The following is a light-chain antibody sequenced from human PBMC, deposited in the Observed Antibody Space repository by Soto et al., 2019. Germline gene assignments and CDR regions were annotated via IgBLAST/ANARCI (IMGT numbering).Light chain of an antibody. CDR3: QQYNNYWT. Sequence: DIQMTQSPSTLSASVGDRVTITCRASQSISNYLAWYQQKPGKAPKLLIYKASSLESGVPSRFRGSGSGTEFTLTINSLQPDDFATYYCQQYNNYWTFGQGTKVEIK. CDR2: KAS. J-gene: IGKJ1*01. V-gene: IGKV1-5*03. CDR1: QSISNY.